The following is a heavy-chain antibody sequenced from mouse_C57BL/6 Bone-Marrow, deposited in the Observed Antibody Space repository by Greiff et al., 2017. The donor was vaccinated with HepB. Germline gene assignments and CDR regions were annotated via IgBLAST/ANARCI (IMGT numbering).Heavy chain of an antibody. Sequence: VQLQQPGAELVKPGASVKLSCKASGYTFTSYWMHWVKQRPGRGLEWIGRIDPNSGGTKYNEKFKSKATLTVDKPSSTAYMQLSSLTSEDSAVYYCARPYYGSSYGYWYFDVWGTGTTVTVSS. CDR1: GYTFTSYW. CDR3: ARPYYGSSYGYWYFDV. CDR2: IDPNSGGT. J-gene: IGHJ1*03. D-gene: IGHD1-1*01. V-gene: IGHV1-72*01.